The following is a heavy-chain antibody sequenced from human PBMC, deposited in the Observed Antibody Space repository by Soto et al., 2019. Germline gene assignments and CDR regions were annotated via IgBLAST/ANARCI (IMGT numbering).Heavy chain of an antibody. Sequence: QVQLVQSGAEVKKPGASVKLSCKASGYTFINYGLTWVRQAPGQGLEWVGWISANTGHTVYAQKFQARGAMTTLTSASTAYMELRSLRTDDTAVYYCARRAGGGGYCVGRYWGQGTLVTVSS. J-gene: IGHJ4*02. CDR3: ARRAGGGGYCVGRY. D-gene: IGHD1-26*01. CDR1: GYTFINYG. V-gene: IGHV1-18*04. CDR2: ISANTGHT.